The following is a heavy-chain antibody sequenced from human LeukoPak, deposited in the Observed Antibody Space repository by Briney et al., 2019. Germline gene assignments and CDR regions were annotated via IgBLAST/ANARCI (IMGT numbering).Heavy chain of an antibody. J-gene: IGHJ4*02. CDR2: MKEDGSEK. Sequence: GGSLRLSCVASGFTFSSYSMSWVRQAPGKGLEWVASMKEDGSEKYYVDSVKGRFTISRDNAKNAVYLQMNSLRAEDTAVYYCAKDGGGDRHFDYWGQGTLVTVSS. CDR3: AKDGGGDRHFDY. D-gene: IGHD2-21*02. CDR1: GFTFSSYS. V-gene: IGHV3-7*03.